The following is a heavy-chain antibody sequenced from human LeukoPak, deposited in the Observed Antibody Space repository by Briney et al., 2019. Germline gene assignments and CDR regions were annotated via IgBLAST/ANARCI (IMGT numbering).Heavy chain of an antibody. CDR2: IKADGSKT. CDR1: GFTFNDYW. D-gene: IGHD2-21*01. V-gene: IGHV3-7*01. J-gene: IGHJ4*02. Sequence: PGGSLRLSCVVSGFTFNDYWMTWVRQTPGKGLEWVAVIKADGSKTYYVDSVKGRFSISRDNAKKSLFLQMNSLRAEDTGVYYCARVWQDYSGVDYWGQGALVTVAS. CDR3: ARVWQDYSGVDY.